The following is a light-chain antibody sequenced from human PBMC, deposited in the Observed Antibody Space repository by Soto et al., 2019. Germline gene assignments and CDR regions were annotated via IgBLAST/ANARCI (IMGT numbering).Light chain of an antibody. Sequence: EIVLTQSPTTLSLSPGEGATLSCRASQSVSRFLAWFQQKPGQAPRLLIYDASNRATGIPARFSGSGSGTDFTLTIISLEPEDFAGYYCQQRSNWPLTFGPGTKVDMK. J-gene: IGKJ3*01. CDR1: QSVSRF. CDR3: QQRSNWPLT. V-gene: IGKV3-11*01. CDR2: DAS.